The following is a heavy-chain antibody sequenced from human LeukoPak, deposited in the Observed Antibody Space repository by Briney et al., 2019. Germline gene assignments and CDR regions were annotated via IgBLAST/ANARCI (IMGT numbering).Heavy chain of an antibody. J-gene: IGHJ4*02. V-gene: IGHV3-30*02. CDR3: ARDRGSSSSVGFDY. CDR1: GFTFSSYG. Sequence: GGSLRLSCAASGFTFSSYGMHWVRQAPGKGLEWVAFIRYDGSNKYYADSVKGRFTISRDNSKNTLYLQMNSLRAEDTAVYYCARDRGSSSSVGFDYWGQGTLVTVSS. D-gene: IGHD6-6*01. CDR2: IRYDGSNK.